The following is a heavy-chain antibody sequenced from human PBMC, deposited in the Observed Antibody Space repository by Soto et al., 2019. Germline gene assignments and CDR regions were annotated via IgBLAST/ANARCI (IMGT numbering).Heavy chain of an antibody. CDR1: GYTFTSYY. CDR2: INPSGGST. D-gene: IGHD6-19*01. J-gene: IGHJ4*02. Sequence: GASVKVSCKASGYTFTSYYMHWVRQAPGQGLEWMGIINPSGGSTSYAQKFQGRVTMTRDTSTSTVYMELSSLRSEDTAVYYCARAHHPPAYSSGYRGYFDYWGQGTLVTVSS. CDR3: ARAHHPPAYSSGYRGYFDY. V-gene: IGHV1-46*01.